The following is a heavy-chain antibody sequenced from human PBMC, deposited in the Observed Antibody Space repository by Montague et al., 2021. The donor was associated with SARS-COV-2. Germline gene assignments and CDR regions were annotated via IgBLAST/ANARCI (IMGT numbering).Heavy chain of an antibody. Sequence: SETLSLTCTVSGGSISSYYWSWIRQPPGKGLEWIGYIYYSGSTNYNPSLTSRVTISVDTSKNQFSLKLSSVTAADTAVYYCASLRGATDYYYYYGMDVWGQGTTVTVSS. D-gene: IGHD1-26*01. CDR3: ASLRGATDYYYYYGMDV. V-gene: IGHV4-59*01. J-gene: IGHJ6*02. CDR1: GGSISSYY. CDR2: IYYSGST.